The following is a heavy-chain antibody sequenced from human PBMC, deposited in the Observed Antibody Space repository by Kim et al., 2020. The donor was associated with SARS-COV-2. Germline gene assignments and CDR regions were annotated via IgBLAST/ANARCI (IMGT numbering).Heavy chain of an antibody. CDR2: IHPGDSET. Sequence: GESLKISCKGSGYRFTSYWIAWVRQMPGKGLEWMGIIHPGDSETRYSPSFQGQVTMSVDKSISTAYLQWSSLKASDTAVYYCVRRITTNWLDPWGQGTPVTVSS. J-gene: IGHJ5*02. V-gene: IGHV5-51*01. D-gene: IGHD1-20*01. CDR3: VRRITTNWLDP. CDR1: GYRFTSYW.